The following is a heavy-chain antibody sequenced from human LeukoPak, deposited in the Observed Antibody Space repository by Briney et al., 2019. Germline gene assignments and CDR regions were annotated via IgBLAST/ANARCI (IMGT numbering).Heavy chain of an antibody. CDR3: AIDRYCSGGSCYRGASDY. V-gene: IGHV3-30*03. D-gene: IGHD2-15*01. J-gene: IGHJ4*02. CDR2: ISYDGSNK. Sequence: GGSLRLSCAASGFTFSSYGMHWVRQAPGKGLEWVAVISYDGSNKYYADSVKGRFTISRDNSKNTLYLQMNSLRAEDTAVYYCAIDRYCSGGSCYRGASDYWGQGTLVTVSS. CDR1: GFTFSSYG.